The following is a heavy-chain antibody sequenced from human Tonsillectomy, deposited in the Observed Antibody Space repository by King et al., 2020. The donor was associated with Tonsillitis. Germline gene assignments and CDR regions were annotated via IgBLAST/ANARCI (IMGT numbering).Heavy chain of an antibody. D-gene: IGHD3-22*01. J-gene: IGHJ3*02. Sequence: VQLVESGGGLVQPGGSLRLSCAASGFTFSSYSISWVRQAPGKGLGWVSVISGSGDSTYYADSVKGRFRIARDNSKNTLYLQMNSLRAEDTAVYYCAKSYYDSSGYYLGDDAFDIWGQGTMVTVSS. CDR2: ISGSGDST. CDR3: AKSYYDSSGYYLGDDAFDI. V-gene: IGHV3-23*04. CDR1: GFTFSSYS.